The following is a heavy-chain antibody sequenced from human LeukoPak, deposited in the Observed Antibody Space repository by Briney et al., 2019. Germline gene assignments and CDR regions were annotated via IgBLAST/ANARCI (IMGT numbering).Heavy chain of an antibody. CDR3: ARVKSSRDGAFDI. CDR1: GGSISSYY. J-gene: IGHJ3*02. Sequence: SETLSLTCTVSGGSISSYYWSWIRQPPGKGLEWIGYIYYSGSTNYNPSLKSRVTISVDTSKNQFSLKLSSVTAADTAVYYCARVKSSRDGAFDIWGQGTMVTVSS. D-gene: IGHD5-24*01. V-gene: IGHV4-59*01. CDR2: IYYSGST.